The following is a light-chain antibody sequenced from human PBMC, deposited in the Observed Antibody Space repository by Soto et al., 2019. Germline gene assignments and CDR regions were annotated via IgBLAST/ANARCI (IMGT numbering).Light chain of an antibody. V-gene: IGKV1-39*01. J-gene: IGKJ4*01. CDR2: AAS. CDR3: QQSYSTPLT. CDR1: QSIGKY. Sequence: DIPMTQSPSSLSASVGDRVTITCRASQSIGKYLNWYQQKPGKAPKLLIYAASTLQRGVPSRSSGSGSGTDFILTINSLQPEDFATYYCQQSYSTPLTFGGGTKAEI.